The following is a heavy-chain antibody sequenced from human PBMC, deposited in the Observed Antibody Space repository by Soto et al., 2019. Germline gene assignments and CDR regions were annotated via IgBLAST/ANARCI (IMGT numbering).Heavy chain of an antibody. Sequence: ASETRSVACSVGGGCSTRWYSNLIPQPPGKGMAWIGHVSGVGSRYYHPSLKSRATISADASKNQFSLRLTSVTAADTAMYFCARDSHYDLLTGYLGLDYWSQGNMVTVSS. CDR1: GGCSTRWY. J-gene: IGHJ4*02. CDR2: VSGVGSR. D-gene: IGHD3-9*01. CDR3: ARDSHYDLLTGYLGLDY. V-gene: IGHV4-59*01.